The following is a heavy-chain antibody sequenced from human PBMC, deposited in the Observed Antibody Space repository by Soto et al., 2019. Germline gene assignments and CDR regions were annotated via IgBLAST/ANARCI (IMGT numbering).Heavy chain of an antibody. D-gene: IGHD4-4*01. Sequence: ETQLLESGGGLIQPGGSLRLSCAASGFTFSSYAMNWVRQAPRKGLEWISAISASGDNTYYADSVKGRFTISRDNSKNTLYLQMDSLRAEDTAVYYCAKDSNKYSSSLRGRYFDYWGQGIGVTVSS. CDR2: ISASGDNT. V-gene: IGHV3-23*01. J-gene: IGHJ4*02. CDR3: AKDSNKYSSSLRGRYFDY. CDR1: GFTFSSYA.